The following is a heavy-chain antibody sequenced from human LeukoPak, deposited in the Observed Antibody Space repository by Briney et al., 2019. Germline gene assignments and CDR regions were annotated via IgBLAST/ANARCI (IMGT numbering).Heavy chain of an antibody. D-gene: IGHD4-17*01. V-gene: IGHV3-48*04. J-gene: IGHJ4*02. CDR1: GFTFSSYS. CDR2: ISSSSSTI. Sequence: GGSLRLSCAASGFTFSSYSMNWVRQAPGKGLEWVSYISSSSSTIYYADSVKGRFTISRDNAKNSLYLQMNSLRAEDTAVYYCARDPAPPDYGDYSYLDYWGQGTLVTVSS. CDR3: ARDPAPPDYGDYSYLDY.